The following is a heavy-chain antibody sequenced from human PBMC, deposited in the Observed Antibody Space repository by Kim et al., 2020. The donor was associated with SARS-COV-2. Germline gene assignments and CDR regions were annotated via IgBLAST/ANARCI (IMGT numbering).Heavy chain of an antibody. CDR1: GYTFASYY. J-gene: IGHJ3*02. CDR2: VNPNGGNT. CDR3: ARGMRWEPYTGAFEI. V-gene: IGHV1-46*01. D-gene: IGHD1-26*01. Sequence: ASVKVSCKASGYTFASYYIHWVRQAPGQGLEWMGFVNPNGGNTVYAQKFQGRVTMSRDSSTATVSLILSSLRSDDTAVYYCARGMRWEPYTGAFEIWGQGTGVTVSS.